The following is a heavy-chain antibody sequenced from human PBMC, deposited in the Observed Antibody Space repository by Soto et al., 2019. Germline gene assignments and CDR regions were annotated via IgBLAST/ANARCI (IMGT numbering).Heavy chain of an antibody. D-gene: IGHD1-26*01. V-gene: IGHV3-7*05. CDR2: INQGGSET. Sequence: PGGSLRLSCAASGFTSVTYWMSWVRQAPGKGLEWVTNINQGGSETYYADSVKGRFTVSRDNARNSLYLQMDSLTAEDTAVYYCARVRMGASINDYWGQGTLVTVSS. CDR3: ARVRMGASINDY. J-gene: IGHJ4*02. CDR1: GFTSVTYW.